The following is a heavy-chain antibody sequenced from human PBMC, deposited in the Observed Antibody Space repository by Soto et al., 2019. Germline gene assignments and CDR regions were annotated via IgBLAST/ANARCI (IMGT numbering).Heavy chain of an antibody. CDR2: INAGIGNT. Sequence: APVKVSSKASGFTFSVYVIHWGRLAPGQRLEWMGLINAGIGNTKYSQKFQGRVTITRDTSTSTAYMELSSLRSEDTAVYYCARPFQMGVYDYVWGSYPATDYYYYGMDVWGQGTTVTVSS. D-gene: IGHD3-16*01. V-gene: IGHV1-3*01. CDR1: GFTFSVYV. CDR3: ARPFQMGVYDYVWGSYPATDYYYYGMDV. J-gene: IGHJ6*02.